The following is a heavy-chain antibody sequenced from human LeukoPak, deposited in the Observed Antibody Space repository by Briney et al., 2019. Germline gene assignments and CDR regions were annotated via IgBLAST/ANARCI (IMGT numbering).Heavy chain of an antibody. V-gene: IGHV3-23*01. J-gene: IGHJ3*01. D-gene: IGHD5-24*01. CDR1: GFPFSNYA. CDR2: ISGSASRT. Sequence: GGSLRLSCAPSGFPFSNYAMSGVPRAPGKGLEGVSAISGSASRTFHGDSVEGRFTISRDNSKNTLYLQMNSLTADDTAVYYCAMKAVPRPRLHDAFDFWGQGTVVSVSS. CDR3: AMKAVPRPRLHDAFDF.